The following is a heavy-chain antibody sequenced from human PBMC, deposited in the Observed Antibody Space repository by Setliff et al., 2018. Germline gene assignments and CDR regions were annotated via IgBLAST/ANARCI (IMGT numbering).Heavy chain of an antibody. V-gene: IGHV4-34*01. J-gene: IGHJ4*02. D-gene: IGHD6-13*01. CDR2: INHSGST. CDR3: ARDSSSGGVDY. Sequence: SETLSLTCAVYGGSFSGYYWTWIRQPPGRGLEWIGEINHSGSTNYKSSLESRVTISVDTSKNQFSLKLSSVTAADTAVYYCARDSSSGGVDYWGQGTLVTVSS. CDR1: GGSFSGYY.